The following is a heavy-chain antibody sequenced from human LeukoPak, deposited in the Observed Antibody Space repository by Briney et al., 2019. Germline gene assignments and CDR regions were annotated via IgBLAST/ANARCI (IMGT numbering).Heavy chain of an antibody. J-gene: IGHJ3*02. D-gene: IGHD5-24*01. CDR2: IYPGDSDT. Sequence: GESLKTSCKGSGYRFTSYWIGWVRQMPGKGLEWMGIIYPGDSDTRYSPSFQGQVTISADKSISTAYLQWSSLKASDTAMYYCARQIGVRWLQFDAFDIWGQGTMVTVSS. CDR3: ARQIGVRWLQFDAFDI. V-gene: IGHV5-51*01. CDR1: GYRFTSYW.